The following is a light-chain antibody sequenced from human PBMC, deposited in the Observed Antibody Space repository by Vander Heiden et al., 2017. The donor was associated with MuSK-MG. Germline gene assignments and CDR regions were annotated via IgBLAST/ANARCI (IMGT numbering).Light chain of an antibody. CDR2: EVS. Sequence: QSALTQPPSASGSPGQSVTISCTGTSSDVGGYSYVSWYQQEPGKAPKLMIYEVSERPSGVPDRFSGSKSGNTASLTVSGLQAEDEGDYYCSSYAGSNNFVFGTGTKVTVL. CDR3: SSYAGSNNFV. CDR1: SSDVGGYSY. V-gene: IGLV2-8*01. J-gene: IGLJ1*01.